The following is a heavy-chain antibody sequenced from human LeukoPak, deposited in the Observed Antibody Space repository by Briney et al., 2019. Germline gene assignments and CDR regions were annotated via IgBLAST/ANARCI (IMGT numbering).Heavy chain of an antibody. Sequence: PGGSLRLSCAASGFTFSSYAMSWVRQAPGKGLEWVSAISGSGGSTCYADSVKGRFTISRDNSKNTLYLQMNSLRAEDTAVYYCAKGKPPGYSSGWYPFDYWGQGTLVTVSS. D-gene: IGHD6-19*01. CDR3: AKGKPPGYSSGWYPFDY. CDR1: GFTFSSYA. CDR2: ISGSGGST. J-gene: IGHJ4*02. V-gene: IGHV3-23*01.